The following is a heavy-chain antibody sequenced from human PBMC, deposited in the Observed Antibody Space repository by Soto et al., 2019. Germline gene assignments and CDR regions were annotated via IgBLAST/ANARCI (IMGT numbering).Heavy chain of an antibody. CDR2: IYYSGGT. J-gene: IGHJ3*02. V-gene: IGHV4-59*01. D-gene: IGHD3-22*01. Sequence: SETLSLTCTVSGGSISSYYWSWIRQPPGKGLEWIRYIYYSGGTNYNPSPTSRGTSSEDTSKKHFPLKQRSVTAADTAGLYYGRESRKGYYYYRSGYYYDPKDAFDIWGQGTMVTVSS. CDR3: GRESRKGYYYYRSGYYYDPKDAFDI. CDR1: GGSISSYY.